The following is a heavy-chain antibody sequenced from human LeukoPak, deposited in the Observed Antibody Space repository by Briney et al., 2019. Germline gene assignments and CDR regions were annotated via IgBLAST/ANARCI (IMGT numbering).Heavy chain of an antibody. Sequence: GGSLRLSCAASGFTFSSYAMHWVRQAPGKGLEWVAVISYDGSNKYYADSVKGRFTISRDSSKNTLYLQMNSLRAEDTAVYYCARDGAILGGDYYYYMDVWGKGTTVTVSS. CDR1: GFTFSSYA. J-gene: IGHJ6*03. CDR2: ISYDGSNK. V-gene: IGHV3-30*04. CDR3: ARDGAILGGDYYYYMDV. D-gene: IGHD3-10*01.